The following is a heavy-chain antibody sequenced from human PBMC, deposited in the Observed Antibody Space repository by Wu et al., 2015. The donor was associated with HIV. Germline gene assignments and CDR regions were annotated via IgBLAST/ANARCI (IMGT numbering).Heavy chain of an antibody. CDR1: GYTFINFY. CDR2: IIPIFGAP. D-gene: IGHD6-13*01. J-gene: IGHJ3*02. V-gene: IGHV1-69*01. Sequence: QVQLVQSGAEVKKPGASVKVSCKASGYTFINFYIHWVRQAPGQGLEWMGVIIPIFGAPQYAQKFQGRVTITTDESTSTAYMNLGSLRSEDTAVYYCARVYSSTWYDAFDIWGQGTMVTVSS. CDR3: ARVYSSTWYDAFDI.